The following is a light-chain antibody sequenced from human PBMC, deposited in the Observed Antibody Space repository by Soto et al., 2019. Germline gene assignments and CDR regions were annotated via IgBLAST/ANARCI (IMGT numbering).Light chain of an antibody. J-gene: IGKJ2*01. CDR3: QQYGSSLYT. Sequence: EIVLTQSPGTLSLSPGERATLSCRASQSVSSSYLARYQQKPGQAPRLLIYGASSRATGIPDRFSGSGSGTDFTLTISRLAPEDFAVYYCQQYGSSLYTFGQGTKLDIK. CDR2: GAS. V-gene: IGKV3-20*01. CDR1: QSVSSSY.